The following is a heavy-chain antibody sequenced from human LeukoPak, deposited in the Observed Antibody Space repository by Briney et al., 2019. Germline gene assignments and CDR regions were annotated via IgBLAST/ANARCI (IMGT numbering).Heavy chain of an antibody. CDR2: INPNSGGT. D-gene: IGHD3-22*01. CDR3: ARAYYYDSSGYGKPPDY. J-gene: IGHJ4*02. Sequence: ASVKVSGKASGYTFTGYYMHWVRQAPGQGLEWMGWINPNSGGTNYAQKFQGRVTMTRDTSISTAYMELSRLRSDDTAVYYCARAYYYDSSGYGKPPDYWGQGTLVTVSS. V-gene: IGHV1-2*02. CDR1: GYTFTGYY.